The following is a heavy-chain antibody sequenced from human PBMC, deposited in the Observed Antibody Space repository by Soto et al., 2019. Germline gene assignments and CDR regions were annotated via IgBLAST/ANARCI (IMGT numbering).Heavy chain of an antibody. D-gene: IGHD3-9*01. J-gene: IGHJ5*02. CDR2: IYYSGST. V-gene: IGHV4-39*01. CDR3: ARGRQYYDILTGYSNNWFDP. Sequence: ETLSLTCTVSGGSISSSSYYWGWIRQPPGKGLEWIGSIYYSGSTYYNPSLKSRVTISVDTSKNQFSLKLSSVTAADTAVYYCARGRQYYDILTGYSNNWFDPWGQGTLVTVSS. CDR1: GGSISSSSYY.